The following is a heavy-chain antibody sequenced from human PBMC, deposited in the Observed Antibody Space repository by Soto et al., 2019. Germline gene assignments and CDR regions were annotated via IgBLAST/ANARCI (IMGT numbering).Heavy chain of an antibody. CDR2: ISGSGGST. V-gene: IGHV3-23*01. CDR1: GFTFSSYA. D-gene: IGHD3-22*01. J-gene: IGHJ4*02. Sequence: PGGSLRLSCAASGFTFSSYAMSWVRQAPGKGLEWVSAISGSGGSTYYADSVKGRFTISRDTSKNTLYLQMNSLRAEDTAVYYCAKERHYDSSGYSDYWGQGTLVTVSS. CDR3: AKERHYDSSGYSDY.